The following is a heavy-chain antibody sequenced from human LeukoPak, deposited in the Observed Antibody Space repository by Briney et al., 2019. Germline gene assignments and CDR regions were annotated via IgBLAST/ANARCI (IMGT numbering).Heavy chain of an antibody. Sequence: ASVKVSCKASGYTFTYRYLHWVRQAPGQALEWMGWITPFNGNTNYAQKFQDRVTITRDRSMSTAYMELSSLRSEDTAVYYCARDSLLNWNPTNWFDPWGQGTLVTVSS. CDR3: ARDSLLNWNPTNWFDP. CDR1: GYTFTYRY. CDR2: ITPFNGNT. V-gene: IGHV1-45*02. D-gene: IGHD1-1*01. J-gene: IGHJ5*02.